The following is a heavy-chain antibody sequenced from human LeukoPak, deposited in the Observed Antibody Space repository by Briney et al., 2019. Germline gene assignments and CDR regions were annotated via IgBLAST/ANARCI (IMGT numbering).Heavy chain of an antibody. CDR3: AREAEYNPDQHDYYYYYMDV. V-gene: IGHV4-39*02. J-gene: IGHJ6*03. Sequence: SETLSLTCTVSGGSISSNTHFWGWIRQPPGKGLEWIGTIYYSGSTYYNPSLKSRVTISVDTSKNQFSLKLSSVTAADTAVYYCAREAEYNPDQHDYYYYYMDVWGKGTTVTISS. CDR2: IYYSGST. CDR1: GGSISSNTHF. D-gene: IGHD1-1*01.